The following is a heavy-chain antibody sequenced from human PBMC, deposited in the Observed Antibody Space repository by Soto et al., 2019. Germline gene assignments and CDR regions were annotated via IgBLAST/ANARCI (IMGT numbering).Heavy chain of an antibody. CDR1: GGSISTYY. Sequence: SETLPLTCTVSGGSISTYYWSWIRQPPGKGLEWIGYINYSGRTNYNPSLKSRVTMSLDTSKNQFSLKLRSVTAADTALFYCARYAGSSWFDYWGQGTLVTVSS. CDR2: INYSGRT. CDR3: ARYAGSSWFDY. V-gene: IGHV4-59*01. J-gene: IGHJ4*02. D-gene: IGHD6-13*01.